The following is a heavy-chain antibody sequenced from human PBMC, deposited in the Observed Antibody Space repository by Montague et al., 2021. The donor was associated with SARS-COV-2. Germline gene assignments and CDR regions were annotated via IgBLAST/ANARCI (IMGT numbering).Heavy chain of an antibody. CDR2: INHSGST. D-gene: IGHD3-10*01. J-gene: IGHJ3*02. CDR3: AIPMVLGFSRAFDI. CDR1: GGSFSGYN. V-gene: IGHV4-34*01. Sequence: SETLSLTCAVYGGSFSGYNWSWIRQPPGKGLGWIGEINHSGSTNYNSSLKSRGTISVDTSKNQISLKLSPVTVADTAVYYCAIPMVLGFSRAFDIWGHGTMVTVSS.